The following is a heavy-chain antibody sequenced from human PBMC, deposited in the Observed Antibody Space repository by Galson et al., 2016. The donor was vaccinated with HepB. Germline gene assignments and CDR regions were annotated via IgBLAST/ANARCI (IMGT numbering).Heavy chain of an antibody. CDR1: GFTFSKTW. CDR2: IKSKTDAGTI. J-gene: IGHJ6*02. D-gene: IGHD3-10*01. Sequence: SLRLSCAASGFTFSKTWVNWVRQAPGKGLEWVGRIKSKTDAGTIDYAAPVKDRFTISRDDSENMLYLQMNSLKTEATAIYYCATFLGGSTFSFYYHGMDVWRQGTTVTVSS. CDR3: ATFLGGSTFSFYYHGMDV. V-gene: IGHV3-15*01.